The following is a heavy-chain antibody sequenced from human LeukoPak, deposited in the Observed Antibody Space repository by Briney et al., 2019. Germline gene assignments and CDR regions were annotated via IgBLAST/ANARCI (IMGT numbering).Heavy chain of an antibody. D-gene: IGHD7-27*01. J-gene: IGHJ4*02. CDR3: AKDSNWAFDY. Sequence: GGSLRLSCAASGFTFSRYGMHWVRQAPGKGLEWVTYIRKDGSDKYYADSVKGRFTISRDSSKNMVYLQMTSLRAEDTALYYCAKDSNWAFDYWGQGTLVSVSS. V-gene: IGHV3-30*02. CDR2: IRKDGSDK. CDR1: GFTFSRYG.